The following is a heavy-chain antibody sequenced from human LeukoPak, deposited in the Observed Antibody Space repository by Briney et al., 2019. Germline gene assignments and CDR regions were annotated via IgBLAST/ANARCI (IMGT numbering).Heavy chain of an antibody. CDR2: INPKPDRDDT. CDR3: ARDGSKTVTFPADY. Sequence: GASVKVSCRASGYTXSDFYMHWVRQAPGQGLEWMGWINPKPDRDDTKYARKFQARVTMSRDTSLNTAYMELSRLTSDDTAVYFCARDGSKTVTFPADYWGQGTLVTVSS. J-gene: IGHJ4*02. D-gene: IGHD4-17*01. V-gene: IGHV1-2*02. CDR1: GYTXSDFY.